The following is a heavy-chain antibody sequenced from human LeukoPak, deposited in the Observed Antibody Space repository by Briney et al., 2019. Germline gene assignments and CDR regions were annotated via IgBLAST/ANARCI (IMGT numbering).Heavy chain of an antibody. CDR1: GFTFSNYA. CDR2: IYSGGST. Sequence: GGSLRLSCAASGFTFSNYAMSWVRQAPGKGLEWVSVIYSGGSTYYADSVKGRFTISKDNSKNTLYLQMNSLRAEDTAVYYCARGSGWPYWGQGTLVTVSS. J-gene: IGHJ4*02. D-gene: IGHD6-19*01. V-gene: IGHV3-66*01. CDR3: ARGSGWPY.